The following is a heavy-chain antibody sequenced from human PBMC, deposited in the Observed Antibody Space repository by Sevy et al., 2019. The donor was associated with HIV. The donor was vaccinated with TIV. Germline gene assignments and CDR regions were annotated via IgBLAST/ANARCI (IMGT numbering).Heavy chain of an antibody. CDR2: IYPGDSGT. Sequence: GESLKISCKGSGYSFTSYWIGWVRQMPGKGLEWMGIIYPGDSGTRYSPSFQGQVTISADKSISTAYLQWSSLKASDTAMYYCARSAYCGGDCYFHHFDYWGQGTLVTVSS. CDR1: GYSFTSYW. V-gene: IGHV5-51*01. J-gene: IGHJ4*02. CDR3: ARSAYCGGDCYFHHFDY. D-gene: IGHD2-21*02.